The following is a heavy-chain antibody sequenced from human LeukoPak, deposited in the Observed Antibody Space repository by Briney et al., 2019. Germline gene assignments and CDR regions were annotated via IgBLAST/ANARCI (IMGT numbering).Heavy chain of an antibody. CDR3: ARSSSGGRAAFDI. J-gene: IGHJ3*02. D-gene: IGHD2-15*01. Sequence: GGSLRLSCAASGFTFSSYGMHWVRQAPGKGLEWVAVIWYDGSNEYYADSVKGRFTISRDNSKNTLYLQMNSLRAEDTAVYYCARSSSGGRAAFDIWGQGTMVTVSS. V-gene: IGHV3-33*01. CDR2: IWYDGSNE. CDR1: GFTFSSYG.